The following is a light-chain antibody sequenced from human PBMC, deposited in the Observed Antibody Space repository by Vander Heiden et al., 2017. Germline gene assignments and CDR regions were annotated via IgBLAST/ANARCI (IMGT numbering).Light chain of an antibody. V-gene: IGLV2-14*03. CDR2: DVS. J-gene: IGLJ3*02. Sequence: QSALTQPASVSGSPGQSITISCTGTRRDVGGYNYVSWYQHPPGKAPKLMIYDVSNRPSWVSNRFSGSQSGNTASLTISGLQAEDEADYYCSSYTSSSTVFGGGTKLTVL. CDR3: SSYTSSSTV. CDR1: RRDVGGYNY.